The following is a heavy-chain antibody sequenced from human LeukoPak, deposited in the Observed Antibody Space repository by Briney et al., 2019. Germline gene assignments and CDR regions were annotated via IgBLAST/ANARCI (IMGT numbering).Heavy chain of an antibody. V-gene: IGHV1-8*03. CDR1: GYTFTSYD. J-gene: IGHJ5*02. Sequence: ASVKVSCKASGYTFTSYDINWVRQATGQGLEWMGWMNPNSGNTGYAQKFQGRVTITRNTSISTAYMELSSLRSEDTAVYYCARGAGRYCSSTSCYSNWLDPWGQGTLVTVSS. CDR3: ARGAGRYCSSTSCYSNWLDP. CDR2: MNPNSGNT. D-gene: IGHD2-2*01.